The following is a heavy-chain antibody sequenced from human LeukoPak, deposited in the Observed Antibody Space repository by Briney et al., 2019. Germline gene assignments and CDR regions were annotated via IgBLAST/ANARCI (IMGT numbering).Heavy chain of an antibody. CDR3: ATWSGGYYSGTFDY. V-gene: IGHV4-59*01. Sequence: SETLSLTCTVSGGSISSYYWSWIRQPPGKGLEWIGYIYYSGSTNYNPSLKSRVTISVDTSKNQFSLKLSSVTAADTAVYYCATWSGGYYSGTFDYWGQGTLVTVSS. CDR2: IYYSGST. CDR1: GGSISSYY. D-gene: IGHD3-22*01. J-gene: IGHJ4*02.